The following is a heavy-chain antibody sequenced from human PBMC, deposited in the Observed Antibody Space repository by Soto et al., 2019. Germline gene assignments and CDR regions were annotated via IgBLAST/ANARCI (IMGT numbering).Heavy chain of an antibody. V-gene: IGHV3-23*01. CDR3: AKAPRSRYKAARPPPYFDY. CDR1: GFTFSSYA. J-gene: IGHJ4*02. Sequence: GGSLRLSCAASGFTFSSYAMSWVRQAPGKGLEWVSAISGSGGSTYYADSVKGRFTISRDNSKNTLYLQMNSLRAEDTAVYYCAKAPRSRYKAARPPPYFDYWGQGTLVTVSS. CDR2: ISGSGGST. D-gene: IGHD6-6*01.